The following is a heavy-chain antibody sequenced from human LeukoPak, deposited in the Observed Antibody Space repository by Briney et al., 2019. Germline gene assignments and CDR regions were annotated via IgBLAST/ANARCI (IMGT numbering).Heavy chain of an antibody. J-gene: IGHJ6*02. CDR3: AGRPSLYYYYGMDV. Sequence: SETLSLTCTVSGGSISSYYWSWIRQPPGKGLEWIGEINHSGSTNYNPSLKSRVTISVDTSKNQFSLKLSSVTAADTAVYYCAGRPSLYYYYGMDVWGQGTTVTVSS. V-gene: IGHV4-34*01. CDR2: INHSGST. CDR1: GGSISSYY.